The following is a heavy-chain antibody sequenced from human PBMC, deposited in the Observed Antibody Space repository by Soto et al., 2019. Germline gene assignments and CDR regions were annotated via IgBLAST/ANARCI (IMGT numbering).Heavy chain of an antibody. J-gene: IGHJ4*02. CDR1: GGTFSSYA. CDR2: IIPIFGTA. V-gene: IGHV1-69*13. CDR3: ARGRARAYYYDSSGYWVPFDY. D-gene: IGHD3-22*01. Sequence: SVKVSCKASGGTFSSYAISWVRQVPGQGLEWMGGIIPIFGTANYAQKFQGRVTITADESTSTAYMELSSLRSEDTAVYYCARGRARAYYYDSSGYWVPFDYWGQGTLVTVSS.